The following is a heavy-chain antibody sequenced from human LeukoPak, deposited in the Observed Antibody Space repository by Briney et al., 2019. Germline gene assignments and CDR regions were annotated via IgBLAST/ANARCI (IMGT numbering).Heavy chain of an antibody. Sequence: ASVKVSCKASGYTFTGYYMHWVRQAPGQGLEWMGWINPNSGGTNYAQKFQGRVTMTRDTSISTAYMELSRLRSDDTAVYYCATSPYYYDSSGPGWFDPWGQGTLVTVSS. CDR1: GYTFTGYY. V-gene: IGHV1-2*02. J-gene: IGHJ5*02. CDR3: ATSPYYYDSSGPGWFDP. CDR2: INPNSGGT. D-gene: IGHD3-22*01.